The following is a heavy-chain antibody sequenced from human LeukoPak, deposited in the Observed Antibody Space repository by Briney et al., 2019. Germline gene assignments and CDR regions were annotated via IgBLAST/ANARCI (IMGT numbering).Heavy chain of an antibody. D-gene: IGHD2-21*02. CDR1: GGSISSSNW. Sequence: SETLSLTCAVSGGSISSSNWWSWVRQPPGKGLEWIGMIFCSGSAYYTPSLRGRVTLSVDTSRNQFSLDLISVTAADTGVYFCARQQSDTSLFDPWGQGTLVTVSS. CDR3: ARQQSDTSLFDP. J-gene: IGHJ5*02. CDR2: IFCSGSA. V-gene: IGHV4-4*02.